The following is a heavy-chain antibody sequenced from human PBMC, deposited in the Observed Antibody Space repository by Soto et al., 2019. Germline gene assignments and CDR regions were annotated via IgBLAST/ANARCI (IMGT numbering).Heavy chain of an antibody. CDR1: GGTFGNYG. J-gene: IGHJ5*01. V-gene: IGHV1-69*13. CDR3: ARDREDGSGTKYNWFDS. Sequence: SVKVSCKASGGTFGNYGISWLRQAPGQGLEWMGGTIPIFDTPHYAQKLRDRVTITADATSIAYMELTSLTSEDTATYYCARDREDGSGTKYNWFDSWGQGTLVTVSS. D-gene: IGHD3-10*01. CDR2: TIPIFDTP.